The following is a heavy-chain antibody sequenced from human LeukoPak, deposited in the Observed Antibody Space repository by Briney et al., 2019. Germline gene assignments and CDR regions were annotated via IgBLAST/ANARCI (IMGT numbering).Heavy chain of an antibody. CDR3: ATLPFGQWPVWTGDY. D-gene: IGHD6-19*01. CDR1: GYTFTSYY. J-gene: IGHJ4*02. Sequence: ASVKVSCKASGYTFTSYYMHWVRQAPGQGLEWMGIINPSGGSTSYAQKFQGRVTMIRDTSTSTVYMELSSLRSEDTAVYYCATLPFGQWPVWTGDYWGQGTLVTVSS. V-gene: IGHV1-46*01. CDR2: INPSGGST.